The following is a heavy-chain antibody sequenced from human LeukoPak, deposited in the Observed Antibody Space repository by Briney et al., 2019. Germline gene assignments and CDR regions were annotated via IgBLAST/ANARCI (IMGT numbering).Heavy chain of an antibody. CDR2: IYPGDSDT. D-gene: IGHD2-15*01. CDR3: ARLGSGGGDIQPPFDY. J-gene: IGHJ4*02. V-gene: IGHV5-51*01. CDR1: GSIFTSYW. Sequence: GASLQISCKGSGSIFTSYWIGGVRQLPGKGLEWMGIIYPGDSDTRYTPSFQGQVAISADKSTSTAYLQWSSLKASDTAMYYCARLGSGGGDIQPPFDYWGQGTLVTVSS.